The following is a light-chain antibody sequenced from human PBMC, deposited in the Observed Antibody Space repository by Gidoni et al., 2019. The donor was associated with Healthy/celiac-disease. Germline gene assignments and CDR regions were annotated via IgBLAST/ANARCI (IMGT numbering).Light chain of an antibody. J-gene: IGKJ4*01. V-gene: IGKV4-1*01. CDR3: QQYYSTPPLT. CDR2: WAA. Sequence: DIVMTPSPDSLAVSLGERATINCKSSQSVLYSSNKKNYLAGYQQKPGQPPKLLIYWAATRESGVPERFSGSGSGTDFTLTISRLQAEDVAVYYCQQYYSTPPLTFGGGTKVEIK. CDR1: QSVLYSSNKKNY.